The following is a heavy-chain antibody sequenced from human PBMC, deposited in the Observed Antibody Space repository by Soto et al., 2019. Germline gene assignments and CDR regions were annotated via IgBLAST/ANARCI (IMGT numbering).Heavy chain of an antibody. CDR2: IYWNVEK. V-gene: IGHV2-5*01. CDR1: GFSLSTSGVG. J-gene: IGHJ4*02. D-gene: IGHD2-15*01. CDR3: AHRRCSGGSCYFDY. Sequence: QISLKESGPTLVKPTETLTLTCSFSGFSLSTSGVGVGWIRQPPGKALEWLGMIYWNVEKRYSPSLTNRLTILKDTSKNQVVLTLTDMDPEDTGTYFCAHRRCSGGSCYFDYWGQGTLVTVSS.